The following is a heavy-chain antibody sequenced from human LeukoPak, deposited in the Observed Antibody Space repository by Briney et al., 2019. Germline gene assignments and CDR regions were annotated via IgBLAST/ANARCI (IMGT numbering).Heavy chain of an antibody. V-gene: IGHV3-48*01. CDR3: ARRPELGVLYYMDV. CDR2: ISGSSGTI. D-gene: IGHD3-16*01. Sequence: GGSLRLSCAASGFTFSTYSMNWVRQAPGKGLEWVSYISGSSGTIYYADSVKGRFTISRDNAKNSLYLQMNSLRAEDTAVYYCARRPELGVLYYMDVWGKGTTVTVSS. J-gene: IGHJ6*03. CDR1: GFTFSTYS.